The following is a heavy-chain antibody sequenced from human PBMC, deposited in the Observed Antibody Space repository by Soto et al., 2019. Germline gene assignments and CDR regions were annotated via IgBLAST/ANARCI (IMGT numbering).Heavy chain of an antibody. CDR1: GFSFSTHS. CDR2: ISFDGSNK. V-gene: IGHV3-30*04. CDR3: AKDYYDSSGYSLYYYYGMDV. J-gene: IGHJ6*02. D-gene: IGHD3-22*01. Sequence: PGGSLRLSCAASGFSFSTHSTNWVRQAPGKGLEWVASISFDGSNKYYADSVKGRFTISRDNSKNTLYLQMNSLRAEDTAVYYCAKDYYDSSGYSLYYYYGMDVWGQGTTVTVSS.